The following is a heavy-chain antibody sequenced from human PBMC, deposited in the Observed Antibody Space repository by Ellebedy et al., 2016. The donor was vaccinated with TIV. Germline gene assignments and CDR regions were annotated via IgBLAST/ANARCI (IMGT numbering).Heavy chain of an antibody. Sequence: ASVKVSXXASGYTFTSYAMHWVRQAPGQRLEWMGWINAGNGNTKYSQKFQGRVTITRDTSASTAYMELSSLRSEDTAVYYCARDYQRGYSSGWYSFYYYGMDVWGQGTTVTVSS. J-gene: IGHJ6*02. CDR3: ARDYQRGYSSGWYSFYYYGMDV. CDR2: INAGNGNT. CDR1: GYTFTSYA. D-gene: IGHD6-19*01. V-gene: IGHV1-3*01.